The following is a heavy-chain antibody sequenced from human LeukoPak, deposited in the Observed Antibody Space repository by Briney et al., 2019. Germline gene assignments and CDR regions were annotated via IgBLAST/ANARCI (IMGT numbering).Heavy chain of an antibody. CDR2: IYYSGST. CDR1: GGSISSGSYY. D-gene: IGHD6-19*01. Sequence: SETLSLTCTVSGGSISSGSYYWSWIRQPAGKGLEWIGSIYYSGSTYYNPSLKSRVTISVDTSKNQFSLQLSSVTAADTAVYYCARHQFVAVAGTDYFDYWGQGTRVTVSS. V-gene: IGHV4-39*01. CDR3: ARHQFVAVAGTDYFDY. J-gene: IGHJ4*02.